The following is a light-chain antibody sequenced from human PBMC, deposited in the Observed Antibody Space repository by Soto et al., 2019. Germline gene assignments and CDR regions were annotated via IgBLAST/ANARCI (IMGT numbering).Light chain of an antibody. CDR3: QQYGSSGT. CDR2: GAS. CDR1: QSVSSSY. Sequence: EIVLTQSPGTLSLSPGERATLSCRASQSVSSSYLAWYQQKPGQAPRLLIYGASSRDTGIPDRFSGSGSGTDFTLTISRLEPEDFAVYYCQQYGSSGTFGQGTKVEIK. J-gene: IGKJ1*01. V-gene: IGKV3-20*01.